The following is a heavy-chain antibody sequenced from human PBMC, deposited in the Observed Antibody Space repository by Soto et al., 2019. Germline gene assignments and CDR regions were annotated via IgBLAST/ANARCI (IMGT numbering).Heavy chain of an antibody. J-gene: IGHJ4*02. D-gene: IGHD2-2*01. CDR2: IIPILGIA. CDR1: GGTFSSYT. V-gene: IGHV1-69*02. Sequence: QVQLVQSGAEVKKPGSSVKVSCKASGGTFSSYTISWVRQAPGQGLEWMGRIIPILGIANYAQKFQGRVTXXAXKXXSTAYMELSSLRSEDTAVYYCARGRAKRVPEGEGYWGQGTLVTVSS. CDR3: ARGRAKRVPEGEGY.